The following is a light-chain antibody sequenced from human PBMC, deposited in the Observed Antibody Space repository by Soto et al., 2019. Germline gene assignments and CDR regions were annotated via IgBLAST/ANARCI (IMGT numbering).Light chain of an antibody. CDR3: NSQTTSGIRV. V-gene: IGLV2-14*01. J-gene: IGLJ1*01. Sequence: QSALTQPASVSGSPGQSITISCTGTSTDVGDSNHVSWYQHHPGKAHKLIIYEVSYRPSGVSNRFSGSKSAYTASLTISGLQAEDEADYYCNSQTTSGIRVFGTGTKLTVL. CDR1: STDVGDSNH. CDR2: EVS.